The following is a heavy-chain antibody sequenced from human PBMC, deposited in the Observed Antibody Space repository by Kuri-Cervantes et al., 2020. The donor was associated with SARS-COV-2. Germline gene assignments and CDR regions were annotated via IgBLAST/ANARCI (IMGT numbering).Heavy chain of an antibody. CDR2: ISYDGSNK. D-gene: IGHD3-22*01. CDR1: GFTFSSYA. J-gene: IGHJ4*02. V-gene: IGHV3-30-3*01. Sequence: GGSLRLSCAASGFTFSSYAMHWVRQAPGKGLEWVAVISYDGSNKYYADSVKGRFTISRDNSKNTLYLQMNSLRAEDTAVYYCAKDHQYYYDSSGYYYFGYWGQGTLVTVSS. CDR3: AKDHQYYYDSSGYYYFGY.